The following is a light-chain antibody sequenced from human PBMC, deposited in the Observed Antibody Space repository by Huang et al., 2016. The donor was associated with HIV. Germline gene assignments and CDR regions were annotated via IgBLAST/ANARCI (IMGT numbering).Light chain of an antibody. V-gene: IGKV4-1*01. CDR1: QSVLYRSNNKNY. J-gene: IGKJ1*01. CDR3: QQYDTSPWT. Sequence: DIVMTQSPDSLAVSLGERATINCKSSQSVLYRSNNKNYLAWYQQKPGQPPKLLIYWASTRESGVPDRVTGSGSGTDFSLTISSLQAEDVAVYYCQQYDTSPWTFGQGTKVEIK. CDR2: WAS.